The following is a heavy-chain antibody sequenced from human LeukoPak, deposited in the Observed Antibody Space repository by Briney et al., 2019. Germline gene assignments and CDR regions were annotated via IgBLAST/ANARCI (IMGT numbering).Heavy chain of an antibody. D-gene: IGHD3-10*01. CDR1: GFTFLSYG. CDR2: IRYDGSNK. J-gene: IGHJ6*03. Sequence: GGSLRLSCAASGFTFLSYGMHWVRQAPGKGLEWVAFIRYDGSNKYYADSVKGRFTISRDNSKNTLYLQMNSLRAEDTAVYYCAKGRRDYYGSGSRGYYYYYMDVWGKGTTVTISS. V-gene: IGHV3-30*02. CDR3: AKGRRDYYGSGSRGYYYYYMDV.